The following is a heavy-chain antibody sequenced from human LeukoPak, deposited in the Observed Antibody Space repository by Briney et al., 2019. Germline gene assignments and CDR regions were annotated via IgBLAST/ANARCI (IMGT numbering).Heavy chain of an antibody. CDR1: GGSFSGSY. CDR2: INHSGST. V-gene: IGHV4-34*01. CDR3: ARSYYYGMDV. J-gene: IGHJ6*02. Sequence: SETLSLTSAVSGGSFSGSYWSWIRQPPRKGLEWIGEINHSGSTNYNPSLKSRVTISVDTSKNQFSLKLSSVTAADTAVYYCARSYYYGMDVWGQGTTVTVSS.